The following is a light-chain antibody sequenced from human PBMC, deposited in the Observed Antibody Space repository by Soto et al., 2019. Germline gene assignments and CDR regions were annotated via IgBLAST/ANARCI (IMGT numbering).Light chain of an antibody. J-gene: IGKJ2*01. CDR3: QHYGSAPHT. CDR2: GAS. Sequence: EIVLTQSPGTLSLSPGERATLSCRASQSVSSSYLAWYQQKPGQAPRLLIYGASSRATGIPDRFSSGGSGSDFTLNISRLELEDFAVYYCQHYGSAPHTFGQGAMLEIK. V-gene: IGKV3-20*01. CDR1: QSVSSSY.